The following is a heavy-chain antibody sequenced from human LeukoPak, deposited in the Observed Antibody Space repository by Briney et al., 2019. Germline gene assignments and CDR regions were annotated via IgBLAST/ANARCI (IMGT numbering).Heavy chain of an antibody. Sequence: GGSLRLSCAALGFTFRSHEMNWVRQAPGKGLEWVSYISSSGSTIYYADSVKGRFTISRDNAKNSLYLQMNSLRAEDTAVYCCARDYCSSTSCYSGAFDYWGQGTLVTVSS. CDR2: ISSSGSTI. V-gene: IGHV3-48*03. J-gene: IGHJ4*02. D-gene: IGHD2-2*02. CDR1: GFTFRSHE. CDR3: ARDYCSSTSCYSGAFDY.